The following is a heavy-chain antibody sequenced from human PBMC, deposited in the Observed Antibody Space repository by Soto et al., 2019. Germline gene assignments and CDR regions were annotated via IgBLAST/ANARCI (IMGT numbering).Heavy chain of an antibody. Sequence: ASVKVSCKASGYTFIDFDISWVRQATGQGLEWMGWMNPGSGKTGYANKFQGRVTMTRDASTGTAHLELSSLTSEDTAVYYCARMASAGTLNWFDPWGQGTLVTVSS. CDR2: MNPGSGKT. J-gene: IGHJ5*02. D-gene: IGHD6-13*01. CDR3: ARMASAGTLNWFDP. CDR1: GYTFIDFD. V-gene: IGHV1-8*02.